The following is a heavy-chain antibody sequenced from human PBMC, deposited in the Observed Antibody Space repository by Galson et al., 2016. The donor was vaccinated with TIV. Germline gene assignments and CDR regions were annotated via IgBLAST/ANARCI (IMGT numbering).Heavy chain of an antibody. D-gene: IGHD4-17*01. CDR1: GYSIKSGYF. J-gene: IGHJ6*02. Sequence: LSLTCTVSGYSIKSGYFWGWIRQPPGKGLQRLGSIYESGTTYSHPSLKSRLTISVDTSKDQFSLKLSSVTAADTAVYYCMREGSTVTMHHYFGMDVWGQGTSVTVSS. CDR3: MREGSTVTMHHYFGMDV. CDR2: IYESGTT. V-gene: IGHV4-38-2*02.